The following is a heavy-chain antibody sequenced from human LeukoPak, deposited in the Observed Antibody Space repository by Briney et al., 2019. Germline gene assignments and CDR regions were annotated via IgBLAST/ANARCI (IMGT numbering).Heavy chain of an antibody. D-gene: IGHD2-15*01. CDR3: ARVGLHCSGGSCYDY. CDR2: ISSDGSST. Sequence: GGSLRLSCAASGFTFSNAWMNWVRQAPGKGLVWVSRISSDGSSTTYADSVQGRFTISRDNAKNTLYLQMNSLRAEDTAVYYCARVGLHCSGGSCYDYWGQGTLVTVSS. J-gene: IGHJ4*02. CDR1: GFTFSNAW. V-gene: IGHV3-74*01.